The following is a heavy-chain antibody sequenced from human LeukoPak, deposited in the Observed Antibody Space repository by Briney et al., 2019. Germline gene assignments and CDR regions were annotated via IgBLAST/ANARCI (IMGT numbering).Heavy chain of an antibody. CDR1: GYTFTVYY. J-gene: IGHJ4*02. V-gene: IGHV1-2*02. CDR2: INPNSGGT. Sequence: ASVTVSCTASGYTFTVYYMHWVRQAPGQGLEWMGWINPNSGGTNYAQKLQGRVTMTTDTSTSTAYMELRSLRSDDTAVYYCARELLVGATFDYWGQGTLVTVSS. D-gene: IGHD1-26*01. CDR3: ARELLVGATFDY.